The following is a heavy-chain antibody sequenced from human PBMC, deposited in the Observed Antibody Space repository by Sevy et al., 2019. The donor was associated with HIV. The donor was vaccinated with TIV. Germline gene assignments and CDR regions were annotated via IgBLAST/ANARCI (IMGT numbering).Heavy chain of an antibody. CDR3: ARDSLGVFGVGHFDY. V-gene: IGHV3-30-3*01. J-gene: IGHJ4*02. Sequence: GGSLRLSCAASGFTFSSYAMSWVRQAPGKGLEWVAVISYDGSNKYYADSVKGRFTISRDNSKNTLYLQMNSLRAEDTAVYYCARDSLGVFGVGHFDYWGQGTLVTVSS. CDR1: GFTFSSYA. D-gene: IGHD3-3*01. CDR2: ISYDGSNK.